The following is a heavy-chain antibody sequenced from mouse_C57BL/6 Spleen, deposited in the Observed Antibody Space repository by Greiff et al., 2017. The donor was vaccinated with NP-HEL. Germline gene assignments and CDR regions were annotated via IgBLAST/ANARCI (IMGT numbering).Heavy chain of an antibody. CDR1: GFTFSDYG. V-gene: IGHV5-17*01. J-gene: IGHJ2*01. CDR2: ISSGSSTI. Sequence: EVKLVESGGGLVKPGGSLKLSCAASGFTFSDYGMHWVRQAPEKGLEWVAYISSGSSTIYYADTVKGRFIISRDNAKNTLFLQMTSLRSEDTAMYYSARKNYGSSYDSWGQGTTLTVSS. CDR3: ARKNYGSSYDS. D-gene: IGHD1-1*01.